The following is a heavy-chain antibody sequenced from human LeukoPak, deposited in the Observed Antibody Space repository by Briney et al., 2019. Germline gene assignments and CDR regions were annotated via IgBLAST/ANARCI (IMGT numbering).Heavy chain of an antibody. Sequence: SETLSLTCVVYGGSFSGYYLSWIRHSPGKGLEWIGDINHSGSTTYNPSLKSRVTISVDKSKNQFSLNLNSLTAADTAVYYCARSDYDFWSGYPAFTGYWGQGTLVTVSS. J-gene: IGHJ4*02. D-gene: IGHD3-3*01. CDR3: ARSDYDFWSGYPAFTGY. CDR1: GGSFSGYY. CDR2: INHSGST. V-gene: IGHV4-34*01.